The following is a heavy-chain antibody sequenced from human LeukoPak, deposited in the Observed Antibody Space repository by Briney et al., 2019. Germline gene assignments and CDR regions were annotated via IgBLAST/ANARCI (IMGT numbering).Heavy chain of an antibody. CDR3: ARAQTTLLLDY. J-gene: IGHJ4*02. V-gene: IGHV1-18*01. Sequence: ASVKVSCKASGYIFTSYGIIWVRQAPGQGLQWMGWISTHNGNTNYAQKLQGRVTMTTDTSTSTVYMELRSLRSDDTAVYYCARAQTTLLLDYWGQGTLVTVSS. D-gene: IGHD4-11*01. CDR1: GYIFTSYG. CDR2: ISTHNGNT.